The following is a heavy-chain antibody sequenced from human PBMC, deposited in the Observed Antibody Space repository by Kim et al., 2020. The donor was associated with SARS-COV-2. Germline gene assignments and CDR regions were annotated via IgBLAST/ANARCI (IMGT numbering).Heavy chain of an antibody. CDR2: SYAT. CDR3: TSLQGGGY. D-gene: IGHD3-16*01. J-gene: IGHJ4*02. V-gene: IGHV3-73*01. Sequence: SYATAYAGAVKGRLTISRDDSKTTAYLQMNSLKTEDTAVYYCTSLQGGGYWGQGTLVTVSS.